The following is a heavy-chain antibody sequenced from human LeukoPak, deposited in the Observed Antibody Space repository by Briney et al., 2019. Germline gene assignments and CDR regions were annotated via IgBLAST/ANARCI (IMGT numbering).Heavy chain of an antibody. Sequence: PGGSLRLSCAASGFTFSSYAMHWVRQAPGKGLEWVAVISYDGSNKYYADSVKGRFTISRDNSKNTLYLQMNSLRAEDTAVYYCARGPRLQTRNWFDPWGQGTLVTVSS. J-gene: IGHJ5*02. CDR3: ARGPRLQTRNWFDP. V-gene: IGHV3-30*04. CDR1: GFTFSSYA. CDR2: ISYDGSNK.